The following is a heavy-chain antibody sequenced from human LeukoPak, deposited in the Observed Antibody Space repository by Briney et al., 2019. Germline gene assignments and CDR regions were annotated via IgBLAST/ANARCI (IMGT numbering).Heavy chain of an antibody. J-gene: IGHJ4*02. CDR3: ARGRGLSSGRRPFDY. CDR2: INHSGST. Sequence: PSETLSLTCAVYGGSFSGYYWSWIRQPPGKGLEWIGEINHSGSTNYNPSLKSRVTISVDTSKNQFSLKLSSVTAADTAVYYCARGRGLSSGRRPFDYWGQGTLVTVSS. CDR1: GGSFSGYY. D-gene: IGHD6-19*01. V-gene: IGHV4-34*01.